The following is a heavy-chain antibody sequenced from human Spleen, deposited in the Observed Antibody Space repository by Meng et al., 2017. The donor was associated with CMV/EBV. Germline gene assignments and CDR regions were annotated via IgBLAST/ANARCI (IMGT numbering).Heavy chain of an antibody. Sequence: GESLKISCAASGFIFEDYAIHWVRQAPGKGLEWVANIKQDGSEKYYVDSVKGRFTIFRDNAKNSLYLQMNSLRAEDTAVHYCARDLENGYASSIKDYWGQGTLVTVSS. CDR2: IKQDGSEK. D-gene: IGHD3-16*01. J-gene: IGHJ4*02. CDR1: GFIFEDYA. V-gene: IGHV3-7*01. CDR3: ARDLENGYASSIKDY.